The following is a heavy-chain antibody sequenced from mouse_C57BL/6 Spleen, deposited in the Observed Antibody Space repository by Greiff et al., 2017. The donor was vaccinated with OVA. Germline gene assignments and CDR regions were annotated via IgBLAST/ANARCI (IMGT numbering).Heavy chain of an antibody. Sequence: VQLQQSGPELVKPGASVKISCKASGYSFTDYNMNWVKQSNGKSLECIGVINPNYGTTSYNQKFKGKATLTVDQSSSTSYMQLNSLTSEYSAVYYCARLEDYYSNYWGYAMDYWGQGTSVTVSS. V-gene: IGHV1-39*01. J-gene: IGHJ4*01. D-gene: IGHD2-5*01. CDR2: INPNYGTT. CDR1: GYSFTDYN. CDR3: ARLEDYYSNYWGYAMDY.